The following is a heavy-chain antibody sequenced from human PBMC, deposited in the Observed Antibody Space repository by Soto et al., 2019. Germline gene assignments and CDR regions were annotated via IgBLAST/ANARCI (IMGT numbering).Heavy chain of an antibody. CDR2: IYYSGST. V-gene: IGHV4-59*08. CDR3: ARTGYNYYGSGSYYISDYYYYYMDG. J-gene: IGHJ6*03. CDR1: GGSISSYY. D-gene: IGHD3-10*01. Sequence: SETLSLTCTVSGGSISSYYWSWIRQPPGKGLEWIGYIYYSGSTNYNPSLKSRVTISIDTSKNQFSMKLSSVTAADTAVYYCARTGYNYYGSGSYYISDYYYYYMDGWGKGTTVTVSS.